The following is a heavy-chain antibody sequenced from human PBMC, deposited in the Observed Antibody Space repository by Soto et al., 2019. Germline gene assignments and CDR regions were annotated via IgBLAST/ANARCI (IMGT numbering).Heavy chain of an antibody. CDR2: IYHSGST. D-gene: IGHD3-10*01. J-gene: IGHJ5*02. CDR1: GGSISSSNW. V-gene: IGHV4-4*02. Sequence: PSETLSLTCAVSGGSISSSNWWSWVRQPPGKGLEWIGEIYHSGSTNYNPSLKSRVTISVDKSKNQFSLKLSSVTAADTAVYYCARDGLGSGSYNRWFDPWGQGTLVTVSS. CDR3: ARDGLGSGSYNRWFDP.